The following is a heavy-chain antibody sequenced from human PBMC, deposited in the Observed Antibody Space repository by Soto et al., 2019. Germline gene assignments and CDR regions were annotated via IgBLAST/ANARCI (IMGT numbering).Heavy chain of an antibody. CDR3: AKIPHSSSWYLDAFDI. Sequence: EVQLLESGGGLVQPGGSLRLSCAASGFTVSSYAMSWVRQAPGKGLEWVSAISGSGGSTYYADSVKGRFTISRDNSKNTLYLQMNSLRAEDTAVYYCAKIPHSSSWYLDAFDIWGQGTMVTVSS. J-gene: IGHJ3*02. CDR2: ISGSGGST. V-gene: IGHV3-23*01. D-gene: IGHD6-13*01. CDR1: GFTVSSYA.